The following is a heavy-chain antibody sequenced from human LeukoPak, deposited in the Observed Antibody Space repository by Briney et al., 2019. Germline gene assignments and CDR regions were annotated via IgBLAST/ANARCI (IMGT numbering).Heavy chain of an antibody. CDR2: IKSKTDGGTT. V-gene: IGHV3-15*01. D-gene: IGHD3-10*01. J-gene: IGHJ4*02. Sequence: GGSLRLSCAASGFTFSNAWMSWVRQAPGKGREWVGRIKSKTDGGTTDYAAPVKGRFTISRDDSKNTLYLQMNSLKTEDTAVYYCTTEGGFGEFLDSIDYWGQGTLVTVSS. CDR3: TTEGGFGEFLDSIDY. CDR1: GFTFSNAW.